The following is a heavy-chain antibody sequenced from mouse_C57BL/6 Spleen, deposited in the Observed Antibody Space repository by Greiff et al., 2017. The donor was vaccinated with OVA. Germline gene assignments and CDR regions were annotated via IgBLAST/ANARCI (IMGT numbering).Heavy chain of an antibody. CDR1: GYTFTSYD. D-gene: IGHD1-1*01. J-gene: IGHJ1*03. V-gene: IGHV1-85*01. Sequence: VQLQQSGPELVKPGASVKLSCTASGYTFTSYDINWVKQRPGQGLEWIGWFYPRDGSTKYNEKFKGKATLTVDTSSSTAYMELHSLTSEDSAVYFCARLEYYGSSREYFDVWGTGTTVTVSS. CDR3: ARLEYYGSSREYFDV. CDR2: FYPRDGST.